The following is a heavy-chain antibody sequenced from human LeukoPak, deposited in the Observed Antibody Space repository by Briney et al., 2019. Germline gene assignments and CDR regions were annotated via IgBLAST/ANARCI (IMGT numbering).Heavy chain of an antibody. D-gene: IGHD3-10*01. V-gene: IGHV4-4*02. J-gene: IGHJ4*02. Sequence: SETLSLTCAVSGGSISSSNWWSWVRQPPGKGLEWIGEIYHSGSTNYNPSLRSRVTISVDKPKNQFSLKLSSVTAADTAVYYCASEKGSAAPLDYWGQGTLVTVSS. CDR2: IYHSGST. CDR3: ASEKGSAAPLDY. CDR1: GGSISSSNW.